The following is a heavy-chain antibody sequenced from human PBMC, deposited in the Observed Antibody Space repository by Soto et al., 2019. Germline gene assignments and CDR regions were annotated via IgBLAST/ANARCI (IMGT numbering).Heavy chain of an antibody. CDR1: GFTFSSYG. CDR3: AKDRGSSGPYYYYYGMDV. CDR2: ISYDGSNK. D-gene: IGHD6-19*01. J-gene: IGHJ6*02. Sequence: QVQLVESGGGVVQPGRSLRLSCAASGFTFSSYGMHWVRQAPGKGLEWVAVISYDGSNKYYADSVKGRFTISRDNSKNTLYLQMNSLRAEDTAVYYCAKDRGSSGPYYYYYGMDVWGQGTTVTVS. V-gene: IGHV3-30*18.